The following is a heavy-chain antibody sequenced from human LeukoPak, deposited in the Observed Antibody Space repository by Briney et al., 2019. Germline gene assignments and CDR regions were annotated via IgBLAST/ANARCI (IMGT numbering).Heavy chain of an antibody. D-gene: IGHD2-15*01. CDR3: ARDRVVVVAAYYYYYGMDV. J-gene: IGHJ6*02. V-gene: IGHV3-9*01. CDR1: GFTFDDYA. CDR2: ISWNSGSI. Sequence: PGGSLRLSCAASGFTFDDYAVPWVRQAPGKGLEWVSGISWNSGSIGYADSVKGRFTISRDNAKNSLYLQMNSLRAEDTAVYYCARDRVVVVAAYYYYYGMDVWGQGTTVTVSS.